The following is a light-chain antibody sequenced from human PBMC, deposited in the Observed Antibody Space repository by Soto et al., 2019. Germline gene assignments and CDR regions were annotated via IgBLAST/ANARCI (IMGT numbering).Light chain of an antibody. CDR2: EVT. V-gene: IGLV2-8*01. J-gene: IGLJ2*01. CDR1: SSDVGGYNY. Sequence: QSALTQPPSASGSPGQSVTISCTGTSSDVGGYNYVSWYQQHPGKAPKLMIYEVTKRPSGVPDRFSGSKSGNTASLPVSGLQAEDEADYYCSSYAGSNRVVFGGGTQLTVL. CDR3: SSYAGSNRVV.